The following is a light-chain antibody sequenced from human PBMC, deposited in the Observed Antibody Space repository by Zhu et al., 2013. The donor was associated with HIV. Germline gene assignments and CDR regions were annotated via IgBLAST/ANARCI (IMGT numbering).Light chain of an antibody. CDR2: GAS. Sequence: EIVMTQSPVTMSVSPGERVTLSCRASQSVSRNHLAWYQQKPGQAPRLLIYGASSRATGIPDRFSGSGSGTDFTLTISRLELEDIAVYICQQYVRSPLTFGQGTRLEIK. J-gene: IGKJ5*01. CDR3: QQYVRSPLT. V-gene: IGKV3-20*01. CDR1: QSVSRNH.